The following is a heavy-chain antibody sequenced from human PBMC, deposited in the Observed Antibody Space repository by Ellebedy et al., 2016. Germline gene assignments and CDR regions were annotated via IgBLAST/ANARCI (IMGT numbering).Heavy chain of an antibody. CDR2: INSDGSST. CDR1: GFTFSGYW. V-gene: IGHV3-74*01. J-gene: IGHJ5*02. D-gene: IGHD6-6*01. Sequence: GESLKISXAASGFTFSGYWMHWVRQAPGRGLVWVSHINSDGSSTAYADSVKGRFTISRDNAKNTLYLQMNSLRAEDTAVYYCAREAARPIYWFNPWGQGTLVTVSS. CDR3: AREAARPIYWFNP.